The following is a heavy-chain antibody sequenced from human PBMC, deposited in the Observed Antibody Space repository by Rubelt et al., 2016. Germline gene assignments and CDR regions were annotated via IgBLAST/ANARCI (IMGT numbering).Heavy chain of an antibody. D-gene: IGHD3-22*01. V-gene: IGHV4-39*07. J-gene: IGHJ4*02. CDR3: ARESGYYSVDY. CDR2: IYHSGST. Sequence: QLQLQESGPGLVKPSETLSLTCTVSGGSISSSSYYWGWIRQPPGKGLEWIGSIYHSGSTYYNLSLKSLVTISVDTSKNPFSLKLSSVTAADTAVYYCARESGYYSVDYWGQGTLVTVSS. CDR1: GGSISSSSYY.